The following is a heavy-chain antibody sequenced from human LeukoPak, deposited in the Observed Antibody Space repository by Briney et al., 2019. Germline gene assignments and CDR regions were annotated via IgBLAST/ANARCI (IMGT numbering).Heavy chain of an antibody. V-gene: IGHV4-39*01. Sequence: PSETLSLSCTVSGGSISSSSKFWGWIRQPPGKGLEWIGSLHPSTTTYYNPSLRSRVGISVDTSKNQFYLTLSSVTAADSAVYFCARQFGDGGNSGDYWGQGTLVTVSS. CDR3: ARQFGDGGNSGDY. D-gene: IGHD4-23*01. J-gene: IGHJ4*02. CDR1: GGSISSSSKF. CDR2: LHPSTTT.